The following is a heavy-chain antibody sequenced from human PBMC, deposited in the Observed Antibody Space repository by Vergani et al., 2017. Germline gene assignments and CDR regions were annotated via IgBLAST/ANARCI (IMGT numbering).Heavy chain of an antibody. J-gene: IGHJ4*02. CDR1: GYTFTSYA. D-gene: IGHD6-19*01. V-gene: IGHV1-3*01. CDR2: INAGNGNT. CDR3: ARDLLNTIAVAGTFDY. Sequence: QVQLVQSGAEVKKPEASVKVSCKASGYTFTSYAMHWVRQAPGQRLEWMGWINAGNGNTKYSQKFQGRVTITRDTSASTAYMELSSLRSEDTAVYYCARDLLNTIAVAGTFDYWGQGTLVTVSS.